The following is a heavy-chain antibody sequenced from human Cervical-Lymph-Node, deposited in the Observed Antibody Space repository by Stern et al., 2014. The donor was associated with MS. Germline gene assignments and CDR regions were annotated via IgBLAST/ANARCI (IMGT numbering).Heavy chain of an antibody. V-gene: IGHV3-33*01. CDR1: GFSFNNYA. CDR2: IWYDGSQK. CDR3: ARDWTRQQLAAPDY. D-gene: IGHD6-13*01. J-gene: IGHJ4*02. Sequence: VQLEESGGGVVQPGRSLRLSCAASGFSFNNYAMHWVRQAPGKGLEWVAVIWYDGSQKYYADSVKGRFTISRDNSKNTLFLQMNSLRAEDTAAYYCARDWTRQQLAAPDYWGQGTLVTVSS.